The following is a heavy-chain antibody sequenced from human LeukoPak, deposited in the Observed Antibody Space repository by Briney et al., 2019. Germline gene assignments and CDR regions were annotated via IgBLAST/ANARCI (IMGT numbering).Heavy chain of an antibody. CDR2: IGTASDT. CDR3: ARGPPRGKYYYMDV. Sequence: GGPLRLSCAASGFTFSSFDMHWVRQPTGQGLEWVSTIGTASDTYYPGSVEGRFTLSRDNAKNSLYLQMNSLTAGDTAVYYCARGPPRGKYYYMDVWGKGTTVTVSS. CDR1: GFTFSSFD. V-gene: IGHV3-13*01. J-gene: IGHJ6*03. D-gene: IGHD1-1*01.